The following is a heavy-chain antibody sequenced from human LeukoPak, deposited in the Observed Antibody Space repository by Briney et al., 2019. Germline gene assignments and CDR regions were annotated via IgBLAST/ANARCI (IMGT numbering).Heavy chain of an antibody. J-gene: IGHJ3*01. Sequence: GGSLRLSCVASGFTFGDYAMHWVRQAPGKGLEWVSGINWNTNKIDYADSVKGRFSISRDNAKSSLYLQMNSLRTEDTALYHCVNDVSGWFPRGDAFDLWGQGTMVTVAS. CDR1: GFTFGDYA. CDR2: INWNTNKI. D-gene: IGHD6-19*01. V-gene: IGHV3-9*01. CDR3: VNDVSGWFPRGDAFDL.